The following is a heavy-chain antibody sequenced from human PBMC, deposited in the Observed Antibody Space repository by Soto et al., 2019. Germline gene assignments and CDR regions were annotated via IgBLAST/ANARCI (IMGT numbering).Heavy chain of an antibody. Sequence: GGSLRLSCAASRFTFSSYAMSWVRQAPGKGLEYVSTISGSGGSTHYADSVKGRFTISRDNSKNTLYLEMNNLRAEDTAVYYCAKDRVIFGVVIDDYWGQGTLVTVSS. CDR1: RFTFSSYA. CDR3: AKDRVIFGVVIDDY. D-gene: IGHD3-3*01. J-gene: IGHJ4*02. V-gene: IGHV3-23*01. CDR2: ISGSGGST.